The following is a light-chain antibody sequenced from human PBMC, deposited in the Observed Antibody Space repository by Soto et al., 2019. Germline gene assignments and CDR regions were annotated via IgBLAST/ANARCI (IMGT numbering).Light chain of an antibody. CDR3: SSRIGGTSVV. J-gene: IGLJ2*01. V-gene: IGLV2-8*01. CDR2: EGT. Sequence: QSALTQPPSAAGSPGQSVTISCTGTSSDLGDFNYVSWYQQHPGQVPKLMIYEGTKRPSGVPDRFSGSKSGNTASLTVSGLQAEDEADYYCSSRIGGTSVVFGGGTKLTVL. CDR1: SSDLGDFNY.